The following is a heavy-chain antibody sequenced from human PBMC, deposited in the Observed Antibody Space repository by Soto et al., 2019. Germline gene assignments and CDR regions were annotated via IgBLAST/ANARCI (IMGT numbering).Heavy chain of an antibody. CDR1: GFTVSSNY. CDR3: ARGTRYNWNDDYFDY. J-gene: IGHJ4*02. Sequence: EVQLVESGGGLVQPGGSLRLSCAASGFTVSSNYMSWVRQAPGKGLEWVSVIYSGGSTYYADSVKGRFTISRHNSKNTLYLQMNSLRAEDTAVYYCARGTRYNWNDDYFDYWGQGTLVTVSS. V-gene: IGHV3-53*04. CDR2: IYSGGST. D-gene: IGHD1-20*01.